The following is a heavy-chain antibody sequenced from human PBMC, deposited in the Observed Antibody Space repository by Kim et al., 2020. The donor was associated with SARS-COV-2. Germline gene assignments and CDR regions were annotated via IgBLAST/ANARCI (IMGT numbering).Heavy chain of an antibody. Sequence: GESLKISCAASGFTFSSYGMHWVRQAPGKGLEWVAVIWYDGSNKYYADSVKGRFTISRDNSKNTLYLQMNSLRAEDTAVYYCASSVCSSTSCYVEFDYWGQGTLVTVSS. CDR2: IWYDGSNK. CDR1: GFTFSSYG. CDR3: ASSVCSSTSCYVEFDY. V-gene: IGHV3-33*01. D-gene: IGHD2-2*01. J-gene: IGHJ4*02.